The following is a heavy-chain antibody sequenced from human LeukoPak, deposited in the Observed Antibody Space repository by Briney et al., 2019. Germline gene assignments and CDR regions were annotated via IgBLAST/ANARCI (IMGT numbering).Heavy chain of an antibody. CDR1: GGSFSGYY. V-gene: IGHV4-34*01. J-gene: IGHJ4*02. Sequence: SETLSLTCAVYGGSFSGYYWSWIRQAPGKGPEWIGEINHSGSTNYNPSLKSRVTISVDTSKNQFSLKLSSATAADTAVYYCARGAVAAKGIDYWGQGTLVTVSS. D-gene: IGHD6-19*01. CDR3: ARGAVAAKGIDY. CDR2: INHSGST.